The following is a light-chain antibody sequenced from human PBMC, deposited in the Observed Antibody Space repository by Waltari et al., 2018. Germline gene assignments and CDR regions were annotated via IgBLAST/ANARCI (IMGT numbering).Light chain of an antibody. J-gene: IGKJ3*01. Sequence: EIVMTQSPATLSVSPGERATLSCRASQRVRSNLAWYQQKPGQAPRLLIYGASTRATGIPAWFSGSGSGTDFTLTISSLQSEDFAVYYCQQYNNWPPVFTFGPGTKVDIK. CDR1: QRVRSN. CDR2: GAS. CDR3: QQYNNWPPVFT. V-gene: IGKV3-15*01.